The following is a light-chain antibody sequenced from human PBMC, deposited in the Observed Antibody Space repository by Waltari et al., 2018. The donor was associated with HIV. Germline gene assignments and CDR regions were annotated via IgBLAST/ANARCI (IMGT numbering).Light chain of an antibody. CDR1: TRDFGRSTS. CDR2: EVT. V-gene: IGLV2-14*03. CDR3: STHTTSDTLI. J-gene: IGLJ2*01. Sequence: QSALTQPASVSGSPGQSVTIPCTGTTRDFGRSTSVSWYQQHPGNVPKVIIYEVTSRPSGVPHRFSGSRSGNTASLTISGLQAEDEAVYYCSTHTTSDTLIFGGGTKLTVL.